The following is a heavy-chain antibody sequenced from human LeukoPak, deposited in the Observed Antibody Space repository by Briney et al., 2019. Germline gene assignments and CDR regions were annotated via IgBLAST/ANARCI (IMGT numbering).Heavy chain of an antibody. CDR1: GGSISSYY. D-gene: IGHD5-24*01. V-gene: IGHV4-59*05. CDR2: IYYSGST. Sequence: SSETLSLTCTVSGGSISSYYWSWIRQPAGKGLEWIGSIYYSGSTYYNPSLKSRVTISVDTSKNQFSLKLSSVTAADTAVYYCARLSRDGYSLFDYWGQGTLVTVSS. CDR3: ARLSRDGYSLFDY. J-gene: IGHJ4*02.